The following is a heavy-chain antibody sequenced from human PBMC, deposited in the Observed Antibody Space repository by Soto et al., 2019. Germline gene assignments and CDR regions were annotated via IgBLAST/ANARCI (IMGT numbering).Heavy chain of an antibody. D-gene: IGHD6-6*01. CDR2: ISGSGGST. CDR3: AQLGVVEYSSSESAFDI. J-gene: IGHJ3*02. Sequence: EVQLLESGGGLVQPGGSLRLSCAASGFTFSSYAMSWVRQAPGKGLEWVSAISGSGGSTYYADSVKGRFTISRDNSKNTLYLQMNSLRAEDTTVYYCAQLGVVEYSSSESAFDIWGQGTMVTVSS. CDR1: GFTFSSYA. V-gene: IGHV3-23*01.